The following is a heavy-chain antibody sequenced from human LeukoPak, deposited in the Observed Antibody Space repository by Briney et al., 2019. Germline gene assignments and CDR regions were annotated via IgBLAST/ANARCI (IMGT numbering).Heavy chain of an antibody. CDR3: ARSAYSSAGLYYYYYMDV. Sequence: SETLSLTCTVSVGSFSGYNWSWICQPPGKGLEWIGEINNSGSSNYNPSLKSRVTISVDTPKNQFSLKLTAVTAADTAVYYCARSAYSSAGLYYYYYMDVWGRGTPVTVSS. V-gene: IGHV4-34*01. CDR1: VGSFSGYN. J-gene: IGHJ6*03. CDR2: INNSGSS. D-gene: IGHD3-22*01.